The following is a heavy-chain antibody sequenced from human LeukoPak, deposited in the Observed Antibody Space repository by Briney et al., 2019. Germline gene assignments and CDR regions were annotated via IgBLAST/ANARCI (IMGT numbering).Heavy chain of an antibody. CDR1: GYTFTIYG. CDR2: ISAYNGNT. CDR3: ARAWSRRDYYYYMDV. V-gene: IGHV1-18*01. D-gene: IGHD3-3*01. Sequence: ASVKVSCKASGYTFTIYGISWVRQAPGQGLEWMGWISAYNGNTHYAQKFQGRVTMTTDTSTSTAYMELRSLRSDDTAVYYCARAWSRRDYYYYMDVWGKGTTVTVSS. J-gene: IGHJ6*03.